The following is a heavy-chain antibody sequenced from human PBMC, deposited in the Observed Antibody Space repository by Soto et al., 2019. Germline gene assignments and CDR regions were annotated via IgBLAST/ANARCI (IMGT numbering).Heavy chain of an antibody. D-gene: IGHD3-3*01. CDR3: AKEMGEWLPLDS. V-gene: IGHV3-43*01. Sequence: GGSLRLSCAASGFTFQDYTLHWVRQAPGKGLEWVSLISWDGRNRYYADSVKGRFTISRDNSKNSLYLQMNSLRTEDTALYYCAKEMGEWLPLDSWGQGTQVTVSS. CDR2: ISWDGRNR. J-gene: IGHJ4*02. CDR1: GFTFQDYT.